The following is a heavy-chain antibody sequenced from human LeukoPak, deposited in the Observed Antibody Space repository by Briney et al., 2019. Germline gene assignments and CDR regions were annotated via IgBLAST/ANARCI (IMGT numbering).Heavy chain of an antibody. CDR2: ISGSGGSA. D-gene: IGHD6-6*01. J-gene: IGHJ4*02. CDR1: GFTFSNYA. CDR3: AKGSSSYYYDY. Sequence: PGGSLRLSCAASGFTFSNYAMTWVRQAPGKGLEWVSGISGSGGSAYYADPVEGRCTISRDNSKNTLYLQVSSLRAEDTAVYYCAKGSSSYYYDYWGQGTLVTVSS. V-gene: IGHV3-23*01.